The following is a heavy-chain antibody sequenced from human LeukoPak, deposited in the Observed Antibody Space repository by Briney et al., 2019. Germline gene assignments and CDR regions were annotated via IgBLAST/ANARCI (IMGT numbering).Heavy chain of an antibody. V-gene: IGHV3-48*03. Sequence: GGSLRLSCAASGFTFSSYEMNWVRQTPGKGLEWVSYINSSGSTIYYADSVKGRFTISRDNAKNSLYLQMNSLRAEDTAVYYCARDALSGDYWYNWFDPWGQGTLATVSS. CDR3: ARDALSGDYWYNWFDP. J-gene: IGHJ5*02. CDR2: INSSGSTI. D-gene: IGHD4-17*01. CDR1: GFTFSSYE.